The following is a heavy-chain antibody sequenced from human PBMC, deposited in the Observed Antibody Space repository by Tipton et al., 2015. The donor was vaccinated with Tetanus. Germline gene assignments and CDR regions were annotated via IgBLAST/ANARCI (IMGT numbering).Heavy chain of an antibody. J-gene: IGHJ4*02. V-gene: IGHV4-34*01. CDR1: GGSFTGYY. CDR2: IDHTEYT. CDR3: ARGLRRAVTMRGFDY. Sequence: TLSLTCAVYGGSFTGYYWSWIRQPPGKGLEWIGEIDHTEYTNYNASLKSRVTISIDMSKNQFSLNLRSVTAADTALYFCARGLRRAVTMRGFDYWGQGILVTVSS. D-gene: IGHD4-17*01.